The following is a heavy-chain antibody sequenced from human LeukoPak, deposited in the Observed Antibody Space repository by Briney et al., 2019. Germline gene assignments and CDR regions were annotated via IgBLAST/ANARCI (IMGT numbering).Heavy chain of an antibody. CDR2: IHYSGST. V-gene: IGHV4-59*08. CDR1: GGSISSYY. Sequence: SETLSLTCTVSGGSISSYYWSWIRQPPGKGLEWIAYIHYSGSTSYNPSLKSRLTISLDTSKNQFSLKLSSVTAADTAVYHCARLDGNWNYFDYWGQGTLVTVSS. D-gene: IGHD1-20*01. CDR3: ARLDGNWNYFDY. J-gene: IGHJ4*02.